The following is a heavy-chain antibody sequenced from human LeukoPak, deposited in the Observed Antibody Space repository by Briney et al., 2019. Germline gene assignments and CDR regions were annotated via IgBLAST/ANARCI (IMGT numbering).Heavy chain of an antibody. D-gene: IGHD3-22*01. V-gene: IGHV3-23*01. Sequence: GGSLRLSCAASGFTFSSYAMSWVRQAPGKGLEWVSAISGSGGSTYYADSVKGRFTISRDNSKNTLYLQMNSLRAEDTAVYYCAKDPSRDSSGYYLGYYFDYWGQGTLVTVSS. J-gene: IGHJ4*02. CDR1: GFTFSSYA. CDR3: AKDPSRDSSGYYLGYYFDY. CDR2: ISGSGGST.